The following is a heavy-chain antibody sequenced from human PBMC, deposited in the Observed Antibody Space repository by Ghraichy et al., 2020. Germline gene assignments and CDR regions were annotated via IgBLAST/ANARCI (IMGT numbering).Heavy chain of an antibody. CDR3: AKDRDFLSSYFDY. D-gene: IGHD2-21*02. CDR2: IRYDGSNK. Sequence: GGSLRLSCAASGFTFSSYGMHWVRQAPGKGLEWVAFIRYDGSNKYYADSVKGRFTISRDNSKNTLYLQMNSLRAEDTAVYYCAKDRDFLSSYFDYWGQGTLVTVSS. V-gene: IGHV3-30*02. J-gene: IGHJ4*02. CDR1: GFTFSSYG.